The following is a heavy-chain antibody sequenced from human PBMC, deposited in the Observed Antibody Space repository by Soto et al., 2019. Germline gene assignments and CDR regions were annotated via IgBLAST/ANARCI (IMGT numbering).Heavy chain of an antibody. D-gene: IGHD3-10*01. J-gene: IGHJ5*02. V-gene: IGHV4-34*01. Sequence: QVQLQQWGAGLLKPSETLSLTCAVYGGSFSGYYWSWIRKPPGKGLEWIGEINHSGSTNYNPSLKSRVTISVDTSKNQFSLKLSSVTAADTAVYYCARKVVRGVFDPWGQGTLVTVSS. CDR2: INHSGST. CDR1: GGSFSGYY. CDR3: ARKVVRGVFDP.